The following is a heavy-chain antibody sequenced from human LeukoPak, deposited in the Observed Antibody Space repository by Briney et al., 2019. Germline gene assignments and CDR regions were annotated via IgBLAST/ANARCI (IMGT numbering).Heavy chain of an antibody. CDR1: GYTFTGYY. J-gene: IGHJ3*02. V-gene: IGHV1-2*06. CDR3: ARVPKIPTGGGGALDI. D-gene: IGHD2-15*01. CDR2: INPNSGGT. Sequence: ASVKVSCKASGYTFTGYYMHWVRQAPGQGLEWMGRINPNSGGTNYAQKFQGRVAKTRDTSISTAYMELSRLRSDDTAVYYCARVPKIPTGGGGALDIWGQGTMVTVSS.